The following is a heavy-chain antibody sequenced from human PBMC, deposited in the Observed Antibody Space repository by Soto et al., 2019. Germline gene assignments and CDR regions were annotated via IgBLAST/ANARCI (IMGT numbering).Heavy chain of an antibody. Sequence: SETLSLTCTVSGGSISSGGYYWSWIRQHPGKGLEWIGYIYYSGSTYYNPSLKSRVTISVDTSKNQFSLKLSSVTAADTAVYYCARELPYYDFWSGHHYGMDVWGQGTTVTVAS. D-gene: IGHD3-3*01. CDR3: ARELPYYDFWSGHHYGMDV. V-gene: IGHV4-31*03. CDR1: GGSISSGGYY. J-gene: IGHJ6*02. CDR2: IYYSGST.